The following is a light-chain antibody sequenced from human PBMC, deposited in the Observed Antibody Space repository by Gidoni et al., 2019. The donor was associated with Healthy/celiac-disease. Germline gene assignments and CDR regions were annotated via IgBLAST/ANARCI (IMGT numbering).Light chain of an antibody. CDR2: QDS. V-gene: IGLV3-1*01. J-gene: IGLJ2*01. CDR3: QAWDSSTAV. CDR1: KLGDKY. Sequence: SYALTQPPSVSVSPGQTASISCSGDKLGDKYACWYQQKPGQSPVLVFYQDSKRPSGIPERFSGSNSGNTATLTISGTQAMDEADYYCQAWDSSTAVFGGGTKLTVL.